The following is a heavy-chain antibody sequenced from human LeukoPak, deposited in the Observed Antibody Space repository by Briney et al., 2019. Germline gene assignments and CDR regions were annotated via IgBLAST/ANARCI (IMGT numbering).Heavy chain of an antibody. J-gene: IGHJ4*02. CDR1: GFTFRNYA. CDR3: AKHYNFWSGYFTY. Sequence: GGSLRLSCTASGFTFRNYAMSWVRQAPGKGLEWVSGISGSGGNTNYADSVKGRFTISRDNSKDTLYLQMDSLRVEDMAVYYCAKHYNFWSGYFTYWGQGTLVTVSS. D-gene: IGHD3-3*01. V-gene: IGHV3-23*01. CDR2: ISGSGGNT.